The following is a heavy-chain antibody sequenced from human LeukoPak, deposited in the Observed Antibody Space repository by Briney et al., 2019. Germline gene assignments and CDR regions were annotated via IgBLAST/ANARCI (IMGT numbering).Heavy chain of an antibody. D-gene: IGHD2-2*01. CDR3: TTVGCSSTSCYAGGDY. Sequence: GASLRLSCAASGFTFSSYAMSWVRQAPGKGLEWVGRIKSKTDGGTTDYAAPVKGRFTISRDDSKNTLYLQMNSLKTEDTAVYYCTTVGCSSTSCYAGGDYWGQGTLVTVSS. CDR1: GFTFSSYA. V-gene: IGHV3-15*01. CDR2: IKSKTDGGTT. J-gene: IGHJ4*02.